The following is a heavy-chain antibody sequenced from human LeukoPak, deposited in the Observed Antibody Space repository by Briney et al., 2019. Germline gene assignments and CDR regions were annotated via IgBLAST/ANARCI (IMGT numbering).Heavy chain of an antibody. CDR2: IYYSGST. V-gene: IGHV4-59*12. J-gene: IGHJ4*02. CDR3: ARESRDCSSTSCYHHFDY. CDR1: GGSISSYY. D-gene: IGHD2-2*01. Sequence: TSETLSLTCTVSGGSISSYYWSWIRQPPGKGLEWIGYIYYSGSTNYNPSLKSRVTISVDTSKNQFSLKLSSVTAADTAVYYCARESRDCSSTSCYHHFDYWGQGTLVTVSS.